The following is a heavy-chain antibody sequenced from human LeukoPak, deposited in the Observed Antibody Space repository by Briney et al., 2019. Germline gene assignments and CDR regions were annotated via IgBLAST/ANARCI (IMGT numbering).Heavy chain of an antibody. V-gene: IGHV1-18*01. J-gene: IGHJ4*02. CDR2: ISAYNGNT. CDR3: ARSNAYYYDSRALALPPDY. Sequence: GASVKVPCKASGYTFTSYGITWVRQAPGQGLEWMGWISAYNGNTNYAQKFQGRVTMTTDTSTSTAYMELRSLRSDDTAVYYCARSNAYYYDSRALALPPDYWGQGTVVTVSS. CDR1: GYTFTSYG. D-gene: IGHD3-22*01.